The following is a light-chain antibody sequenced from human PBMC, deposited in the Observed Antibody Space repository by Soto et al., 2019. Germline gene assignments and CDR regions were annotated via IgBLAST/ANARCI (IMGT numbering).Light chain of an antibody. CDR3: ISYTSSSLYV. CDR2: DVS. V-gene: IGLV2-14*01. J-gene: IGLJ1*01. CDR1: SRDVGGYNY. Sequence: QSVLTQPASVSGSPGQSITISCTGTSRDVGGYNYVSWYQQHPGKAPELMIHDVSNRPSGVSSRFSGSKSGNTASLTISGLQAEDEAEYYCISYTSSSLYVFGNGTKVTVL.